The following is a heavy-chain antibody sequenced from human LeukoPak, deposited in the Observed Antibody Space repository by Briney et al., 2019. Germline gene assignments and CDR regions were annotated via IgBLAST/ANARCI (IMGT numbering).Heavy chain of an antibody. CDR3: ATARADYGDYNSYYYMDV. J-gene: IGHJ6*03. CDR1: GDSMSGDSYF. CDR2: VYSSGST. D-gene: IGHD4-17*01. V-gene: IGHV4-61*02. Sequence: SQTLSLSCTVSGDSMSGDSYFWSWIRQPAGKGLEWIGRVYSSGSTYYNPSLESRVTISLDTSQSHFSLRLTSVTAADTAVYYCATARADYGDYNSYYYMDVWGKGTTVTVSS.